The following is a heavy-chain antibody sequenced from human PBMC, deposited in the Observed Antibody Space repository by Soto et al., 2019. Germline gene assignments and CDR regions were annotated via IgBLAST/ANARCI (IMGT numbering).Heavy chain of an antibody. Sequence: QVQLVQSGAEVKKPGASVKVSCKASGYTFTGYYMHWVRQAPGQGLEWIGWINPNSGGTNYAQKFQGWVTITRDTSIRTAYMELSRLRSDDTAVYYCARDRMNYDSSGYYYFDAFDIWGQGTMVTVSS. J-gene: IGHJ3*02. CDR3: ARDRMNYDSSGYYYFDAFDI. D-gene: IGHD3-22*01. V-gene: IGHV1-2*04. CDR2: INPNSGGT. CDR1: GYTFTGYY.